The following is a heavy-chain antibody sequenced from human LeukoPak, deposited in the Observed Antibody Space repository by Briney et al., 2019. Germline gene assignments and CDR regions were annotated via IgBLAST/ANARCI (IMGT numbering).Heavy chain of an antibody. V-gene: IGHV3-11*06. D-gene: IGHD2-21*02. CDR2: ISSTSSYT. J-gene: IGHJ4*02. Sequence: GGSLRLSCAASGFTFSDYYMSWIRQAPGKGLEWVSYISSTSSYTNYADSVKGRFTISRDNAKNSLYLQMNSLRAEDTAVYYCARSYYCGGDCYSFYFDYWGQGTLVIVSS. CDR1: GFTFSDYY. CDR3: ARSYYCGGDCYSFYFDY.